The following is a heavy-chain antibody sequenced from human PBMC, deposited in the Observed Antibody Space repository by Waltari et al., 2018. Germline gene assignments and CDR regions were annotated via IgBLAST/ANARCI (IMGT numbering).Heavy chain of an antibody. CDR2: IIPIFGTA. CDR1: GGTFSSYA. V-gene: IGHV1-69*01. D-gene: IGHD3-10*01. J-gene: IGHJ4*02. CDR3: ARDRDAYYYGSGSYSNFDY. Sequence: QVQLVQSGAEVKKPGSSVKVSCTASGGTFSSYAISWVRQAPGQGLEWMGGIIPIFGTANYAQKFQGRVTITADESTSTAYMELSSLRSEDTAVYYCARDRDAYYYGSGSYSNFDYWGQGTLVTVSS.